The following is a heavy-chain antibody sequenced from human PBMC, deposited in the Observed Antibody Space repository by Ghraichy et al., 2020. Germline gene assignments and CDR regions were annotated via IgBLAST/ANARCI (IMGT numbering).Heavy chain of an antibody. CDR3: ARRIAAAGTLFFDY. CDR1: GFTFSSYW. CDR2: IKQDGSEK. J-gene: IGHJ4*02. D-gene: IGHD6-13*01. Sequence: GGSLRLSCAASGFTFSSYWMSWVRQAPGKGLEWVANIKQDGSEKYYVDSVKGRFTISRDNAKSSLYLQMNSLRDEDTAVYYCARRIAAAGTLFFDYWGQGTLVTVSS. V-gene: IGHV3-7*01.